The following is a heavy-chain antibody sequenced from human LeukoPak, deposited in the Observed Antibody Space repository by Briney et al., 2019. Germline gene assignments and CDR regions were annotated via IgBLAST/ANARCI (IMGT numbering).Heavy chain of an antibody. CDR3: ARELNGYGYYFFDY. CDR2: ITTGGSSI. CDR1: GFTFSAYA. Sequence: GGSLRLSCAASGFTFSAYAMAWVRQAPGKGLQCISHITTGGSSIFYADSVKGRFTLSRDNAKNSLYLQMNGLGAEDTAVYYCARELNGYGYYFFDYWGPGTLVTVSS. J-gene: IGHJ4*02. D-gene: IGHD3-16*01. V-gene: IGHV3-48*04.